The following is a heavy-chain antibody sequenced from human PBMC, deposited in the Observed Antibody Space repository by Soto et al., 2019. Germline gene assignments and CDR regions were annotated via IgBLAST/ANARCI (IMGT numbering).Heavy chain of an antibody. J-gene: IGHJ6*02. Sequence: ASVKVSCKASGYTFTSYAMHWVRQAPGQRLEWMGWINAGNGNTKYSQKFQGRVTITRDTSASTAYMELSSLRSEDTAVYYCVREGIYCSSTSCYHYYYYYGMDVWGQGTTVTVSS. D-gene: IGHD2-2*01. CDR3: VREGIYCSSTSCYHYYYYYGMDV. CDR2: INAGNGNT. CDR1: GYTFTSYA. V-gene: IGHV1-3*01.